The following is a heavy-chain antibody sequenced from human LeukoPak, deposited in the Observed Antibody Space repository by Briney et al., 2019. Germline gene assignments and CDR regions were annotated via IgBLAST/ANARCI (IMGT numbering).Heavy chain of an antibody. CDR2: IFYSGST. CDR3: ASSGQWLVRFDY. V-gene: IGHV4-31*03. CDR1: GGSISSGGYY. Sequence: PSQTPSLTCTVSGGSISSGGYYWSWIRQHPGKGLEWIGYIFYSGSTYYNPSLKSRVTISVDTSKNQFPLKLSSVTAADTAVYYCASSGQWLVRFDYWGQGTLVTVSS. J-gene: IGHJ4*02. D-gene: IGHD6-19*01.